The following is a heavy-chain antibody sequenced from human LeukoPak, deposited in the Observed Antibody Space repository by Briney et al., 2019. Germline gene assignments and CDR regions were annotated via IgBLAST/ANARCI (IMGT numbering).Heavy chain of an antibody. CDR1: EFTFSDYA. D-gene: IGHD6-25*01. Sequence: GGSLRLSCEASEFTFSDYAMSWVRQAPGKGLEWVSSISNSSGSTYYADSVKGRFTISRDNSKNTLYLQMNSLRAEDTAVYYCASGGAPAGYWGQGTLVIVSS. J-gene: IGHJ4*02. CDR2: ISNSSGST. CDR3: ASGGAPAGY. V-gene: IGHV3-23*01.